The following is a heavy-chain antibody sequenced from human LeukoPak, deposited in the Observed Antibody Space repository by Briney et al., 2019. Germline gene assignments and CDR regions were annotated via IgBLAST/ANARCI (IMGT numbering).Heavy chain of an antibody. V-gene: IGHV1-18*01. CDR3: ARSPLIMITFGGVTSQYYYYYGMDV. J-gene: IGHJ6*02. CDR1: GYPFASYG. CDR2: ISAYKGNT. D-gene: IGHD3-16*01. Sequence: ASVKVSCKASGYPFASYGISWVRQAPGQGLEWMGWISAYKGNTNYAQKFKGRVTMTTDTSTSTAYMDLRGLRSDDTAVYYCARSPLIMITFGGVTSQYYYYYGMDVWGQGTTVTVSS.